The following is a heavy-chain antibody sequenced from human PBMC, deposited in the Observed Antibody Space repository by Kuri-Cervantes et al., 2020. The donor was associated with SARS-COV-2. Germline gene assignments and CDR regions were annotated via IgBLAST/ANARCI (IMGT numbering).Heavy chain of an antibody. CDR3: AREDRYGGNLNWFDP. Sequence: ETLSLTCAASGFTLSACDMHWVRQVTGKGLEWVSTIATSGDTYYLNSVKGRFTISRESARNSLYLQMNSLRVEDTAVYYCAREDRYGGNLNWFDPWGQGTLVTVSS. CDR1: GFTLSACD. V-gene: IGHV3-13*01. J-gene: IGHJ5*02. D-gene: IGHD1-26*01. CDR2: IATSGDT.